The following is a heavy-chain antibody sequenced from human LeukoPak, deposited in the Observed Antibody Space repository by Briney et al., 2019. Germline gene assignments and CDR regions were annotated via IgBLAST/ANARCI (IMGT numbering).Heavy chain of an antibody. CDR3: ARAFDSGSSLLY. Sequence: PSETLSLTCTVSGGSISSYYWSWIRQPPGKGMEWIGYIYYSGSTNYNPSLKSRVTISVDTSKNQFSLKLSSVTAADTAVYYCARAFDSGSSLLYWGQGTLVTVSS. J-gene: IGHJ4*02. V-gene: IGHV4-59*08. CDR1: GGSISSYY. CDR2: IYYSGST. D-gene: IGHD1-26*01.